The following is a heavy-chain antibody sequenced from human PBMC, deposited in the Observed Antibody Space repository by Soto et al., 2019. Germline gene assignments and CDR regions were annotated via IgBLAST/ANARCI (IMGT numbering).Heavy chain of an antibody. CDR2: IWYDGSNK. V-gene: IGHV3-33*01. D-gene: IGHD2-21*01. CDR3: ARVGNCWYFDY. J-gene: IGHJ4*02. Sequence: QVQLVESGGGVVQPGRSLRLSCVASGFTFSSYGMHWVRQAPGKGLEWVAIIWYDGSNKYYGDSVKGRFTISRDNSKNMLYLQMNSLRAEDTAVYYCARVGNCWYFDYWGQGTLVTVSS. CDR1: GFTFSSYG.